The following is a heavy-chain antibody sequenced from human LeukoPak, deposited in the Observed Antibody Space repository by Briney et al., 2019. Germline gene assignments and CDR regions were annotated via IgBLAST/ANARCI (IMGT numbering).Heavy chain of an antibody. V-gene: IGHV3-21*01. J-gene: IGHJ6*04. CDR3: ARGSSLVAGFYYGMDV. Sequence: GGSLRLSCAASGFTFSSYSMNWVRQAPGKGLEWVSSISSSSYIYYADSVKGRFTISRVNAKNSLYLQMNSLRAEDTAVYYCARGSSLVAGFYYGMDVWGKGTTVTVSS. D-gene: IGHD6-19*01. CDR1: GFTFSSYS. CDR2: ISSSSYI.